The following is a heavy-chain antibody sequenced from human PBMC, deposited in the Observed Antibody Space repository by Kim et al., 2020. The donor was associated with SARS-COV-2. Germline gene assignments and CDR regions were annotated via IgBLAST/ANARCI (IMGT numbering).Heavy chain of an antibody. CDR2: ITWDGGFT. D-gene: IGHD6-19*01. V-gene: IGHV3-43*01. CDR3: AKDPRTSGWYYLDS. CDR1: GFTFHDYS. Sequence: GGSLRLSCAASGFTFHDYSLHWVRQAPGKGLEWVSVITWDGGFTYYADSVKGRFTISRDNSANSLYLDMLSLRTEDTAFYYCAKDPRTSGWYYLDSLGQG. J-gene: IGHJ4*02.